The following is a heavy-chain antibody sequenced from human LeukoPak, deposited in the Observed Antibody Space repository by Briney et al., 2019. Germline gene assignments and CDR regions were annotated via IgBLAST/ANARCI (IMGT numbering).Heavy chain of an antibody. CDR1: GGSTSGCY. J-gene: IGHJ4*02. CDR2: IYYNGNT. V-gene: IGHV4-59*01. Sequence: PSETLSLTCTVSGGSTSGCYWTWIRQPPGKGLEWIGYIYYNGNTNYNPSLKSRLTISVDTSKNQLYLKLSSVTAADTAVYYCARAGVMSTIGRYDYWGQGILVTVSS. CDR3: ARAGVMSTIGRYDY. D-gene: IGHD5-24*01.